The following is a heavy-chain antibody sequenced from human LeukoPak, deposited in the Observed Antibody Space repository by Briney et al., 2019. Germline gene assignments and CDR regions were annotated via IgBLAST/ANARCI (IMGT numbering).Heavy chain of an antibody. D-gene: IGHD2-2*01. V-gene: IGHV3-30-3*01. CDR2: ISYDGSNK. Sequence: GRSLRLSCAASGFTFSSYAMHWVRQAPGKGLEWVAVISYDGSNKYYADSVKGRFTISRDNSKNTLYLQMNSLRAEDTAVYYCARDSCSSTSCYLYYYYYYMDVWGKGTTVTVSS. CDR1: GFTFSSYA. CDR3: ARDSCSSTSCYLYYYYYYMDV. J-gene: IGHJ6*03.